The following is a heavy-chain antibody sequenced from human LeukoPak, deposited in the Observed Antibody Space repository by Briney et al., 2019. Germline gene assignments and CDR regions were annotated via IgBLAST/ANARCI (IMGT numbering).Heavy chain of an antibody. V-gene: IGHV3-7*01. CDR3: ARDLYRIVVVPHYFDY. CDR1: GFTLSTYW. J-gene: IGHJ4*02. CDR2: TKEDGSEK. Sequence: GGSLRLSCAASGFTLSTYWMSWVRQAPGKGLEWVANTKEDGSEKYYVDSVKGRFTISRDNAKNSLYLQMNSLRAEDTAVYYCARDLYRIVVVPHYFDYWGQGTLVTVSS. D-gene: IGHD3-22*01.